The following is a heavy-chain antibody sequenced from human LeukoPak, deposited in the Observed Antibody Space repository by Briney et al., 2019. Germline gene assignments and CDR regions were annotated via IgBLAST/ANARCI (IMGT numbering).Heavy chain of an antibody. CDR3: ARHFAYSSSSYFDY. J-gene: IGHJ4*02. CDR2: VYYTGST. CDR1: GGSVSNYY. V-gene: IGHV4-59*08. Sequence: SETLSLTCSVSGGSVSNYYWSWIRQPPGKGLEWIGYVYYTGSTNYNPSLKSRVTMFEDKSKNQFSLKLYSVTVADTAVYYCARHFAYSSSSYFDYWGQGSLVTVSS. D-gene: IGHD6-6*01.